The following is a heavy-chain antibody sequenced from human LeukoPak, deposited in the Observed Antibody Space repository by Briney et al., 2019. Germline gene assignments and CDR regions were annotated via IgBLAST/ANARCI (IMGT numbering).Heavy chain of an antibody. CDR3: ARFSSSSDGRPFDY. Sequence: SETLSLTCTVSGGSISSYYWSWIRQPPGKGLEWIGYISYSGSTNYNPSLKSRVTISVDTSRNQFSPKLSSVTAADTAVYYCARFSSSSDGRPFDYWGQGTLVTVSS. J-gene: IGHJ4*02. V-gene: IGHV4-59*01. D-gene: IGHD6-13*01. CDR2: ISYSGST. CDR1: GGSISSYY.